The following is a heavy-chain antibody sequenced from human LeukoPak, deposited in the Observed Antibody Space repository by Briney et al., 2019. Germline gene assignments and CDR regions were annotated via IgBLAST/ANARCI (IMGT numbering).Heavy chain of an antibody. V-gene: IGHV3-23*01. CDR1: GFTFSTYA. Sequence: GGSLRLSCAASGFTFSTYAMMWVRQALGKGLECVSSITGSDGSTFYADSVRGRFTISRDNSKNTLYLQRDSLRAEDTAVYYCSKETHQSSGWPQDYWGQGTLVTVSS. J-gene: IGHJ4*02. D-gene: IGHD6-19*01. CDR3: SKETHQSSGWPQDY. CDR2: ITGSDGST.